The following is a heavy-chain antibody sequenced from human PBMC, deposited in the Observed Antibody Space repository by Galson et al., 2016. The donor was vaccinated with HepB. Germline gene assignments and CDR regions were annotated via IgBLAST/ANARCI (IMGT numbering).Heavy chain of an antibody. V-gene: IGHV3-74*01. CDR2: INSDGRRT. Sequence: SLRLSCAGSGFTFSRHWMHWVRQAPGKGLVWVARINSDGRRTNYADSVKGRFTVSRDNAKNTLYLQLNSLRAEDTAVYYCARDSGGEDFYGMDVWGQGTTVTVSS. D-gene: IGHD3-10*01. J-gene: IGHJ6*02. CDR3: ARDSGGEDFYGMDV. CDR1: GFTFSRHW.